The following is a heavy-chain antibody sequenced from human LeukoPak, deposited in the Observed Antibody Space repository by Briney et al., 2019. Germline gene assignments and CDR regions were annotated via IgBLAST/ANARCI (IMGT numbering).Heavy chain of an antibody. Sequence: ASVKVSCKASGYTFTGYYMHWVRQAPGQGLEWMGWINPNSCGTNYAQKFQGRVTMTRDTSISTAYMELSRLRSDDTAVYYCARACSGGSCYFGAYDAFDIWGQGTMVTVSS. CDR1: GYTFTGYY. J-gene: IGHJ3*02. CDR3: ARACSGGSCYFGAYDAFDI. D-gene: IGHD2-15*01. V-gene: IGHV1-2*02. CDR2: INPNSCGT.